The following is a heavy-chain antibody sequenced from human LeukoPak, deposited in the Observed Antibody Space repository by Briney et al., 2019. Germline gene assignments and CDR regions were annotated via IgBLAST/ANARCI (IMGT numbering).Heavy chain of an antibody. J-gene: IGHJ3*02. CDR3: ARDDVIEKAFDI. Sequence: SETLSLTRTVSGGSISSYYWSWIRQPPGKGLEWIGYIYYSGSTNYNPSLKSRVTISVDTSKNQFSLKLSSVTAADTAVYYCARDDVIEKAFDIWGQGTMVTVSS. CDR1: GGSISSYY. CDR2: IYYSGST. V-gene: IGHV4-59*01. D-gene: IGHD2/OR15-2a*01.